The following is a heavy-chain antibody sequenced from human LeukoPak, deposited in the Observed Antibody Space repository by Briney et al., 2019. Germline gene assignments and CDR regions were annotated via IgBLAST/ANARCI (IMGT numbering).Heavy chain of an antibody. CDR1: GGSFGGYY. J-gene: IGHJ6*02. CDR2: INHSGST. Sequence: SETLSLTCAVYGGSFGGYYWSWIRQPPGKGLEWIGEINHSGSTNYNPSLKSRVTISVDTSKNQFSLKLSSVTAADTAVYYCARGWYLYYYYGMDVWGQGTTVTVSS. CDR3: ARGWYLYYYYGMDV. D-gene: IGHD6-13*01. V-gene: IGHV4-34*01.